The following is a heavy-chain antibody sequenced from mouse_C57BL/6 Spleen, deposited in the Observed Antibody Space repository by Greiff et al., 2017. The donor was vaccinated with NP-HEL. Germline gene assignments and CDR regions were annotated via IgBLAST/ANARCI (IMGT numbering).Heavy chain of an antibody. V-gene: IGHV5-15*01. CDR2: ISNLAYSI. CDR3: ARHGYYAMDY. CDR1: GFTFSDYG. Sequence: EVHLVESGGGLVQPGGSLKLSCAASGFTFSDYGMAWVRQAPRKGPEWVAFISNLAYSIYYADTVTGRFTISRENAKNTLYLEMSSLMSEDTAMYYCARHGYYAMDYWGQGTSVTVSS. J-gene: IGHJ4*01.